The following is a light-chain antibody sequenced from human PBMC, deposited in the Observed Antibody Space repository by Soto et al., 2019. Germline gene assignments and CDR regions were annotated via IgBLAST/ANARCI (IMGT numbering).Light chain of an antibody. Sequence: IQMTQSPSTLSASIGDTVTITCRASQTISIYLAWCQQRPGEAPKLLIYDASTLESGVPARFSGSGSGTEFTLTISSLQPDDFATYYCQQYSSSSPTFGQGTKVEIQ. J-gene: IGKJ1*01. CDR2: DAS. V-gene: IGKV1-5*01. CDR3: QQYSSSSPT. CDR1: QTISIY.